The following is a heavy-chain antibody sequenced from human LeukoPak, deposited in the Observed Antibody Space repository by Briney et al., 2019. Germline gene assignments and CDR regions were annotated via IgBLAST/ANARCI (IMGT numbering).Heavy chain of an antibody. CDR1: GFTFSSYG. CDR3: AKWRERPFGCSSTSCSLG. V-gene: IGHV3-30*02. CDR2: IRYDGSNK. Sequence: PGRSQRLSCAASGFTFSSYGMHWVRQAPGKGLEWVAFIRYDGSNKYYADFVKGRFTISRDNSKNTLYLQMNSLRAEDTAVYYCAKWRERPFGCSSTSCSLGWGQGTLVTVSS. J-gene: IGHJ4*02. D-gene: IGHD2-2*01.